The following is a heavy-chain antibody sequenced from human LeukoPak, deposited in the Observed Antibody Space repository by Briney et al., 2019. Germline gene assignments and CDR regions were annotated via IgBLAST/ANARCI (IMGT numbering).Heavy chain of an antibody. V-gene: IGHV3-23*01. Sequence: GGSLRLSCAASGFTFSSYAMNWVRQAPGKGLEWVSSISGSGVSGRGGRTFYADSVKGRFTIFRDNSKNTFYLQMSSLRADDTAIYYCAKGVAVGEGYYYYGMDVWGQGTRVTVS. CDR1: GFTFSSYA. J-gene: IGHJ6*02. CDR3: AKGVAVGEGYYYYGMDV. D-gene: IGHD6-19*01. CDR2: ISGSGVSGRGGRT.